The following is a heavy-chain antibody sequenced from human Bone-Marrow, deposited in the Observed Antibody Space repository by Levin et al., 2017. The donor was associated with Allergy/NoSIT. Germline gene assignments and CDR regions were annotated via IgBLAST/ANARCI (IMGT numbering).Heavy chain of an antibody. V-gene: IGHV3-23*01. CDR1: GLTFRYYA. J-gene: IGHJ4*02. D-gene: IGHD1-26*01. Sequence: GGSLRLSCVASGLTFRYYAMSWVRQAPGKGLEWVSAISGSDGSTYYVDSVKGRFTISRDNSKNTLYLQMNSLRVEDTAIYYCAKDLRDRSRGSYGNWGQGTLVTVSS. CDR2: ISGSDGST. CDR3: AKDLRDRSRGSYGN.